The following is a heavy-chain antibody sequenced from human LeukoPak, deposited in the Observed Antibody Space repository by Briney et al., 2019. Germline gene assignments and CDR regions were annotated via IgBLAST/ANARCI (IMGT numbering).Heavy chain of an antibody. D-gene: IGHD2-2*01. CDR1: GSTFSDYH. Sequence: ASVKVSCKASGSTFSDYHINWVRQASGQGPEWMGWINPKSGDASYNQAFQGRVTMTRDTSTSTVYMELSSLRSEDTAVYYCARDLCSSTSCQEIYYHYGMDVWGQGTTVTVSS. J-gene: IGHJ6*02. V-gene: IGHV1-2*02. CDR3: ARDLCSSTSCQEIYYHYGMDV. CDR2: INPKSGDA.